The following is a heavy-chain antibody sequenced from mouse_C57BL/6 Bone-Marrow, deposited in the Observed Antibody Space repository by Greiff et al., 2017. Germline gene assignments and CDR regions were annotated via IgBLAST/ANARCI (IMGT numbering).Heavy chain of an antibody. J-gene: IGHJ1*03. CDR2: IYPGAGGT. V-gene: IGHV1-80*01. Sequence: VQLQQSGAELVKPGASVTISCKASGYAFSSYWMNWVKQRPGQGLEWIGQIYPGAGGTNYNGKFKGKATLTADKSSSTAYMQLSSLTSEDSAVYFCARGGLRRGTRQVDVWGTGTTVTVSS. CDR3: ARGGLRRGTRQVDV. D-gene: IGHD2-4*01. CDR1: GYAFSSYW.